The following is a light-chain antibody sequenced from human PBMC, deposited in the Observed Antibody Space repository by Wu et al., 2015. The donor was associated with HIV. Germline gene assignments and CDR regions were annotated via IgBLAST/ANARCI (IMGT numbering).Light chain of an antibody. Sequence: EIVLTQSPATLSLSPGERATLSCRASQSVSSYLAWYQQKPGQAPRLLVYGASSRATGIPDRFSGSGSGTDFTLTISRLEPEDFVVYYCQQYGSSPNSFGQGTKLEIK. CDR1: QSVSSY. CDR2: GAS. CDR3: QQYGSSPNS. J-gene: IGKJ2*03. V-gene: IGKV3-20*01.